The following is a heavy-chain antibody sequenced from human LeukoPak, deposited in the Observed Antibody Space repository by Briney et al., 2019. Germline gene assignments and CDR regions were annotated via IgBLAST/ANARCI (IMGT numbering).Heavy chain of an antibody. CDR2: IYTSGST. J-gene: IGHJ4*02. Sequence: PSETLSLTCTVSGGSISSYYWSWIRQPAGKGLEWIGRIYTSGSTNYNPSLKSRVTMSVDTSKNQFSLKLSSVTAADTAVYYCARSRPMYSSGWHEDYWGQGTLVTVSS. V-gene: IGHV4-4*07. CDR1: GGSISSYY. D-gene: IGHD6-19*01. CDR3: ARSRPMYSSGWHEDY.